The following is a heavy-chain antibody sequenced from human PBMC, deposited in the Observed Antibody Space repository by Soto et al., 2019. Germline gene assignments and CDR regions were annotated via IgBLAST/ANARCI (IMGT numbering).Heavy chain of an antibody. CDR1: GFTFSSYA. CDR3: ANHPVTTYGFY. V-gene: IGHV3-23*01. CDR2: ISGSGGST. J-gene: IGHJ4*02. Sequence: GSLRLSCAASGFTFSSYAMSWVRQAPGKGLEWVSAISGSGGSTYYADSVKGRITISRDNSKNTLYLQMNSLRAEDTAVYYCANHPVTTYGFYWGQGTLVTVSS. D-gene: IGHD4-4*01.